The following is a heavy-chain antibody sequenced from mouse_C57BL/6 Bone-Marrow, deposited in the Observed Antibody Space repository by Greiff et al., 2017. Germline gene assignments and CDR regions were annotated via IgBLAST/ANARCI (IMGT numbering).Heavy chain of an antibody. Sequence: EVHLVESGTVLARPGASVKMSCKTSGYTFTSYWMHWVKQRPGQGLAWIGAFFPGNSGTSSNQKFKGKAKLTAVTSASTAYMELSSLTNEDSAVYYCTRSFDGYYTWFAYWGQGTLVTVSA. J-gene: IGHJ3*01. CDR1: GYTFTSYW. D-gene: IGHD2-3*01. CDR3: TRSFDGYYTWFAY. V-gene: IGHV1-5*01. CDR2: FFPGNSGT.